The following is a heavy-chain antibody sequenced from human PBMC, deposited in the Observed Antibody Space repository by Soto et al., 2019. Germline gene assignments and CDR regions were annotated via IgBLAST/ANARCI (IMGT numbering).Heavy chain of an antibody. CDR3: ARDLVGYYGMDV. D-gene: IGHD1-26*01. J-gene: IGHJ6*02. V-gene: IGHV3-48*03. CDR1: GFTFTGYE. Sequence: EVQLVESGGGLVQPGGSLRLSCAASGFTFTGYEMNWVRQAPGKGLEWVSYISSSGSSTYYADSVKGRFTISRDNAENSLYLQMDSLRAEDTAVYYCARDLVGYYGMDVWGQGTTVTVSS. CDR2: ISSSGSST.